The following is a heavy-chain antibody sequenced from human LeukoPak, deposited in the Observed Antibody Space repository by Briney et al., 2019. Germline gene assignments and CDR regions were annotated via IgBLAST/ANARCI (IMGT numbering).Heavy chain of an antibody. Sequence: RPSETLSLTCTVSGGSISSSSYYWGWIGQPPGKGLEWIGSIYYSGSTYYNPSLKSRVTISVDTSKNQFSLKLSSVTAADTAVYYCARRPIVGSTGFYFDPWGPGTLVTVSS. D-gene: IGHD1-26*01. V-gene: IGHV4-39*07. CDR2: IYYSGST. J-gene: IGHJ5*02. CDR3: ARRPIVGSTGFYFDP. CDR1: GGSISSSSYY.